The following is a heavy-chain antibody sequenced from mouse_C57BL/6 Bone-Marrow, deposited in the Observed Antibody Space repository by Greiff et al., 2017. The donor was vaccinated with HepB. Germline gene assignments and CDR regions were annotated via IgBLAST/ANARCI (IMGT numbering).Heavy chain of an antibody. CDR1: GYTFTSYG. V-gene: IGHV1-81*01. D-gene: IGHD2-4*01. Sequence: VQLQQSGAELVRPGASVKLSCTASGYTFTSYGISWVKQSPGQGLEWIGEIYPRGGNTYYNEKFKGKATLTADKSSSTAYMQLRSLTSEDAAVYFCARARYYDYEDFDYWGQGTTLTVSS. CDR3: ARARYYDYEDFDY. J-gene: IGHJ2*01. CDR2: IYPRGGNT.